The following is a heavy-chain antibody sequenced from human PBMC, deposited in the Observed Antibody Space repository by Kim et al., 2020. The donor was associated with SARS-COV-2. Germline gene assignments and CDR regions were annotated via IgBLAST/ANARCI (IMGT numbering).Heavy chain of an antibody. CDR1: GYSFTSYW. CDR2: IDPSDSYT. Sequence: GESLKISCKGSGYSFTSYWISWVRQMPGKGLEWMGRIDPSDSYTNYSPSFQGHVTISADKSISTAYLQWSSLKASDTAMYYCARRYIAYCGGDCYSKDYWGQGTLVTVSS. V-gene: IGHV5-10-1*01. D-gene: IGHD2-21*02. J-gene: IGHJ4*02. CDR3: ARRYIAYCGGDCYSKDY.